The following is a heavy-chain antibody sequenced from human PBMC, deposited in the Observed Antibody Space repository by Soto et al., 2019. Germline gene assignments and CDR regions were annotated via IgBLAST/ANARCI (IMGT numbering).Heavy chain of an antibody. D-gene: IGHD2-15*01. J-gene: IGHJ6*02. CDR2: ISYDGSNK. CDR3: ARKGHCSGGSCYQYYYYGMDV. Sequence: GGSLRLSCAASGFTFSSYSMNWVRQAPGKGLEWVAVISYDGSNKYYADSVKGRFTISRDNSKNTLYLQMNSLRAEDTAVYYCARKGHCSGGSCYQYYYYGMDVWGQGTTVTVSS. V-gene: IGHV3-30*03. CDR1: GFTFSSYS.